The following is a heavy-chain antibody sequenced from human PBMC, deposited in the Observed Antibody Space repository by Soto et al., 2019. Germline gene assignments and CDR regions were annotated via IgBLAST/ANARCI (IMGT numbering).Heavy chain of an antibody. CDR2: IKQDGSEK. Sequence: EVQLVESGGGLVQPGGSLRLSCAASGFTFSSYWMSWVRQAPGKGLEWVANIKQDGSEKYYVDSVKGRFTISRDNAKNSLYLQMNSLRAEDTAVYYCARGSGYHYDSGRLSYGMDVWGQGTTVTVSS. D-gene: IGHD3-10*01. V-gene: IGHV3-7*03. CDR3: ARGSGYHYDSGRLSYGMDV. CDR1: GFTFSSYW. J-gene: IGHJ6*02.